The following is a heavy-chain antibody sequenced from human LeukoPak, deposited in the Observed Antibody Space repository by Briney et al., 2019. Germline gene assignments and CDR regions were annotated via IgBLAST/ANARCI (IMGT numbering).Heavy chain of an antibody. CDR1: GGSISSGGYY. CDR3: ARGGEITMIVRDPAWYFDY. J-gene: IGHJ4*02. V-gene: IGHV4-39*07. Sequence: SETLSLTCTVSGGSISSGGYYWGWLRQPPGKGLEWIGSIYHSGSTYYNPSLKSRVTISVDTSKNQFSLKLSSVTAADTAVYYCARGGEITMIVRDPAWYFDYWGQGTLVTVSS. D-gene: IGHD3-22*01. CDR2: IYHSGST.